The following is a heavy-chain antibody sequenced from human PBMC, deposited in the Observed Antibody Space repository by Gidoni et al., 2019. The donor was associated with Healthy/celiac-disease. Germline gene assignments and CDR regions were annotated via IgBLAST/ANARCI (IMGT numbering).Heavy chain of an antibody. V-gene: IGHV4-34*01. J-gene: IGHJ4*02. Sequence: QVQLQQWGAGLLKPSETLSLTCAVYGGSFSGYYWSWIRQPPGKGLEWIGEINHSGSTNYNPSLKSRVTISVDTSKNQFSLKLSSVTAADTAVYYCARVPARSYPRRYYFDYWGQGTLVTVSS. CDR1: GGSFSGYY. CDR2: INHSGST. CDR3: ARVPARSYPRRYYFDY. D-gene: IGHD1-26*01.